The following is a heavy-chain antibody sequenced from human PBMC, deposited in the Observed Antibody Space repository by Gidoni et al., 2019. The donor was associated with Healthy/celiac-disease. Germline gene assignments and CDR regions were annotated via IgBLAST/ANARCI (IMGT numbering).Heavy chain of an antibody. CDR2: INSDGSST. CDR1: GFPFSRSW. Sequence: EVQLVESGGGLVQPGGSLRLSCEASGFPFSRSWMPWVRQAPGKGQVWFSRINSDGSSTSYSDSAKGRFTISRDNAKNTLYLQMNSLRAEDTAVYYCARAYYDFWSGYYIGGYFDYWGQGTLVTVSS. D-gene: IGHD3-3*01. CDR3: ARAYYDFWSGYYIGGYFDY. J-gene: IGHJ4*02. V-gene: IGHV3-74*01.